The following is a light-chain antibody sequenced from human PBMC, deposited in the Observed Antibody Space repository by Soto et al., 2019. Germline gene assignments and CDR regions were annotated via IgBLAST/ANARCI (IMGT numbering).Light chain of an antibody. CDR3: LQTKQLPLT. J-gene: IGKJ1*01. V-gene: IGKV2D-29*01. Sequence: EIVLTQTPLSLSVTPGQPASISCKSSQSLLHSDGKXYLYWYLQRPGQPPQLLIYEVSNRFSGVPDRFSGSGSGTDFTLEISRVEAEDVGLYSCLQTKQLPLTFGHGTKVEVK. CDR1: QSLLHSDGKXY. CDR2: EVS.